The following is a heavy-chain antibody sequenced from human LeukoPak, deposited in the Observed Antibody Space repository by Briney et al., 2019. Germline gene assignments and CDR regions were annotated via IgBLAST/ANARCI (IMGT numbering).Heavy chain of an antibody. D-gene: IGHD3-22*01. CDR3: ARTGDSSGYYLDY. V-gene: IGHV3-48*03. J-gene: IGHJ4*02. Sequence: PGGSLRLSCAASGFTFSNYKMNWARQAPGKGLEWVSYISSSGSIIYYSDSVKGRFTISRANAKNSLYLQMDSLRAEDTAVYYCARTGDSSGYYLDYWGQGTLVTVSS. CDR1: GFTFSNYK. CDR2: ISSSGSII.